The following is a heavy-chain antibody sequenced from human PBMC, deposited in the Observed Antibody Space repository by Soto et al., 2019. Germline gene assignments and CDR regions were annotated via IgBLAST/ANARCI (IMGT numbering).Heavy chain of an antibody. CDR3: ARDPLPYYYDSSGYSWFDP. CDR2: IIPIFGTA. CDR1: GGTFSSYA. V-gene: IGHV1-69*13. Sequence: SVKVSCKASGGTFSSYAISWVRQAPGQGLEWMGGIIPIFGTANYAQKFQGRVTITADESTSTAYMELSSLRSEDTAVYYCARDPLPYYYDSSGYSWFDPGGQGTLVTVSS. D-gene: IGHD3-22*01. J-gene: IGHJ5*02.